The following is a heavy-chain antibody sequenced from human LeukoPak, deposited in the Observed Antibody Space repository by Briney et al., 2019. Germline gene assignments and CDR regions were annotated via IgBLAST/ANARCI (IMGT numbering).Heavy chain of an antibody. Sequence: SGTLSLTCAVSGGSISSSNWWSWVRQPPGKGLEWIGEIYHSGSTNYNPSLKSRVTISVDKSISTAYLQWSSLKASDTAMYYCARHWRYCSSDRCYPDYWGQGTLVTVSS. J-gene: IGHJ4*02. CDR1: GGSISSSNW. CDR2: IYHSGST. V-gene: IGHV4-4*02. D-gene: IGHD2-15*01. CDR3: ARHWRYCSSDRCYPDY.